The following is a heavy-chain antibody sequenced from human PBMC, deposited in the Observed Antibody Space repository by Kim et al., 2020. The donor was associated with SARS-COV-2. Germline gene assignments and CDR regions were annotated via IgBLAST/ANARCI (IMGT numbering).Heavy chain of an antibody. D-gene: IGHD3-22*01. V-gene: IGHV3-9*01. J-gene: IGHJ5*02. CDR2: ISWNSGSI. CDR1: GFTFDDYA. Sequence: GGSLRLSCAASGFTFDDYAMHWVRQAPGKGLEWVSGISWNSGSIGYADSVKGRFTISRDNAKNSLYLQMNSLRAEDTALYYCAKSQIDSSGYHNNWFDPWGQGTLVTVSS. CDR3: AKSQIDSSGYHNNWFDP.